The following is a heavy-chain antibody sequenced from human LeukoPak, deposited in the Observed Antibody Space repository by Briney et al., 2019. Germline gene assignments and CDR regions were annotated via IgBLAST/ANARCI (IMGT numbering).Heavy chain of an antibody. D-gene: IGHD2-15*01. V-gene: IGHV3-53*04. CDR2: IYSGGST. Sequence: GGSLRLSCAASGFTVSSNYMSWVRQAPGKGLEWVSVIYSGGSTYYADSVKGRFTISRPNSKNTLYLQMNSLRAEDTAVYCCARVSHGSGRTLYYFDYWGQGTLVTVSS. CDR3: ARVSHGSGRTLYYFDY. J-gene: IGHJ4*02. CDR1: GFTVSSNY.